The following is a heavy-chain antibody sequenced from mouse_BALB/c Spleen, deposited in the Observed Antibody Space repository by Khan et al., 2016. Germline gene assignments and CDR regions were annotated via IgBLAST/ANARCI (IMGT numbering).Heavy chain of an antibody. V-gene: IGHV1-66*01. CDR2: IFPGSGNT. J-gene: IGHJ2*01. Sequence: VELVESGPELVKPGASVKISCKASGYSFTSYYIHWVKQRPGQGLEWIGWIFPGSGNTKYNEKFKGKATLTADTSSSTAYMQLSSLTSEDSAVYLCARSYYYGSPYYLDAWGQGTTRTVAS. D-gene: IGHD1-1*01. CDR3: ARSYYYGSPYYLDA. CDR1: GYSFTSYY.